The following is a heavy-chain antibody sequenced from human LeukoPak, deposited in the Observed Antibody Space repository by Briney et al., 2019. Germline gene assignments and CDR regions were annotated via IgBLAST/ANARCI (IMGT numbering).Heavy chain of an antibody. J-gene: IGHJ4*02. CDR3: AKGGSYRSQPYFDY. CDR2: ISDSGGYT. CDR1: GFTFDDYA. Sequence: PGGSLRLSCAASGFTFDDYAMSWVRQAPGKGLEWVSSISDSGGYTFYADSVKGRFTISRDNSKNTVYLQMNSLRAEDTAVYYCAKGGSYRSQPYFDYWGQGTPVTVSS. V-gene: IGHV3-23*01. D-gene: IGHD3-16*02.